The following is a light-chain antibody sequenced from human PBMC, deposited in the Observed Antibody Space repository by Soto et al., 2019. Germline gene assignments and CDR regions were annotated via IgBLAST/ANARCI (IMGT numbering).Light chain of an antibody. CDR3: LQLYNSSWT. CDR1: QGIRND. J-gene: IGKJ1*01. Sequence: IQMTQSPSSLSASVGDSVTITCRASQGIRNDLAWYQQKPGRAPKLLIFAASNLQSGVPSRFSGSGSGTDFTLTISRLQPEDLATYYCLQLYNSSWTFGQGTKVDIK. V-gene: IGKV1-6*01. CDR2: AAS.